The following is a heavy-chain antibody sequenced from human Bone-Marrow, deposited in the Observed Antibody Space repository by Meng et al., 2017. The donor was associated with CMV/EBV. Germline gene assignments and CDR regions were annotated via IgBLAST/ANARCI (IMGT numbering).Heavy chain of an antibody. V-gene: IGHV6-1*01. D-gene: IGHD3/OR15-3a*01. CDR3: VRGTGYSGIENNWFDP. CDR2: TYYRSKWYN. CDR1: GDSVSSNSAA. J-gene: IGHJ5*02. Sequence: SETLSLTCAISGDSVSSNSAAWNWIRQSPSRGLEWLGRTYYRSKWYNDYAVSVKSRITINPDTSKNQFSLQLNSVTPEDTAVYFCVRGTGYSGIENNWFDPWGQGTLVTVSS.